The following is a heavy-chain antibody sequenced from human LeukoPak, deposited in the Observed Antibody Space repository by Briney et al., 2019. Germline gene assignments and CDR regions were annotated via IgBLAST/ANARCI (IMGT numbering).Heavy chain of an antibody. CDR3: ARVGRSGWDFDH. D-gene: IGHD6-19*01. CDR2: INEGGGLT. J-gene: IGHJ4*02. V-gene: IGHV3-7*01. Sequence: PGDSLRLSCVASGFTFSGNWMTWVRQAPGKGLEWLAIINEGGGLTYYVDSVKGRFTISRDNANNSLFLQLISLTVDDTAVYYCARVGRSGWDFDHWGQGTLVTVSS. CDR1: GFTFSGNW.